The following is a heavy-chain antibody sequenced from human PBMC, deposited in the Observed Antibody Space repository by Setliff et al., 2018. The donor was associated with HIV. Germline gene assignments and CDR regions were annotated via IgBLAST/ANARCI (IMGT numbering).Heavy chain of an antibody. Sequence: ASVKVSCKAYGYTFTAYYMHWVRQAPGQGLEWMGWINPNSGGTSYAQKFRGRVTMTRDTSINTAHMYLSSLRSDDTAIYFCARGTDFWSGSSNLDYWGQGTQVTVSS. J-gene: IGHJ4*02. CDR1: GYTFTAYY. CDR2: INPNSGGT. CDR3: ARGTDFWSGSSNLDY. V-gene: IGHV1-2*02. D-gene: IGHD3-3*01.